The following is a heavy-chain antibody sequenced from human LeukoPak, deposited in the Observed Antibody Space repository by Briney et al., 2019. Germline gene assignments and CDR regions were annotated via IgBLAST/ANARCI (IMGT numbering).Heavy chain of an antibody. Sequence: ASVKVSCKASGYTFTSYGISWVRQAPGQGLEWMGWISAYNGNTNYAQKLQGRVTMTTDTSTSTAYMELRSLRSDDTAVYYCARSGLRFLEWLPPLYYMDVWGKGTTVTVSS. V-gene: IGHV1-18*01. CDR1: GYTFTSYG. J-gene: IGHJ6*03. CDR3: ARSGLRFLEWLPPLYYMDV. D-gene: IGHD3-3*01. CDR2: ISAYNGNT.